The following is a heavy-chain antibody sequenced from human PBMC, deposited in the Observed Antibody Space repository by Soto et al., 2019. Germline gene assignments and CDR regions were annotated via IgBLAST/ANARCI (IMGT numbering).Heavy chain of an antibody. CDR1: GFTFSSYA. Sequence: QVQLVESGGGVVQPGRSLSLSCAASGFTFSSYAMHWVRQAPGKGLEWVAVISYDGSNKYYADSVKGRFTISRDNSKYTLYLQLNSLRADDTAVYYCARPLWRNDYNWGYFGLWGRGTLVTVSS. CDR3: ARPLWRNDYNWGYFGL. V-gene: IGHV3-30-3*01. D-gene: IGHD4-4*01. J-gene: IGHJ2*01. CDR2: ISYDGSNK.